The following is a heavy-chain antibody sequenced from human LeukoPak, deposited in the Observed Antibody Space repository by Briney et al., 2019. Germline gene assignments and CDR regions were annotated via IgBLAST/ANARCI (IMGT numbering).Heavy chain of an antibody. D-gene: IGHD5-12*01. J-gene: IGHJ3*02. Sequence: PSETLSLTCTVSGGSISSYYWTWIRQPAGKGLEWIGRFYSTGSTNYNPSLKSRVTMSVNTSKNQFSLKLNSVTAADTGIYYCARHSRSGYIGYENAFDIWGQGTMVTVSS. CDR1: GGSISSYY. CDR2: FYSTGST. V-gene: IGHV4-4*07. CDR3: ARHSRSGYIGYENAFDI.